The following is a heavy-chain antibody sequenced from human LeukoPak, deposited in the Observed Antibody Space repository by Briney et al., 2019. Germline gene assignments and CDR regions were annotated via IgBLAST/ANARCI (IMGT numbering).Heavy chain of an antibody. CDR2: INVSGDKI. V-gene: IGHV3-23*01. CDR1: EFTFSNYA. D-gene: IGHD6-19*01. J-gene: IGHJ4*02. CDR3: ATGTSGWYYFAS. Sequence: PGGSLRLSCAASEFTFSNYAMTWVRQVPGKGLEWVSVINVSGDKIFYADSVKGRFTTSRDKSRNTLYLQMNGLRVDDTAVYFCATGTSGWYYFASWGQGSLVTASS.